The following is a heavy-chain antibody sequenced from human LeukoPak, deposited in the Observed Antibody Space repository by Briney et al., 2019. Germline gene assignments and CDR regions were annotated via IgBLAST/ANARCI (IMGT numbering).Heavy chain of an antibody. CDR1: GGSISSYY. Sequence: SETLSLTCTVSGGSISSYYWNWIRQPARKGLEWIGRIFTSGSTNYNPSLKSRVTMSVDTSKNQFSLKLSSVTAADTAVYYCARDQGGVVAHFDYWGQGTLATVSS. D-gene: IGHD2-15*01. J-gene: IGHJ4*02. CDR3: ARDQGGVVAHFDY. CDR2: IFTSGST. V-gene: IGHV4-4*07.